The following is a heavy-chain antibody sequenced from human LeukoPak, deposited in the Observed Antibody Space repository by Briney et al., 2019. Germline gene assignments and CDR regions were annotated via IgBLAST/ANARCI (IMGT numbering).Heavy chain of an antibody. V-gene: IGHV1-2*02. CDR2: INPNSGGT. D-gene: IGHD3-22*01. CDR3: ARERVVVINWFDP. J-gene: IGHJ5*02. Sequence: ASVKVSCKASGYTFTSYYMHWVRQAPGQGLEWMGWINPNSGGTNYAQKFQGRVTMTRDTSISTAYMELSRLRSDDTAVYYCARERVVVINWFDPWGQGTLVTVSS. CDR1: GYTFTSYY.